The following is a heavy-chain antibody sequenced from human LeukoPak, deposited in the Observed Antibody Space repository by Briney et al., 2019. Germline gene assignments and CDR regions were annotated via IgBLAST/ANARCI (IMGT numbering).Heavy chain of an antibody. CDR1: GGSVNSGSSY. Sequence: SETLSLTCTVSGGSVNSGSSYGSWIRQPPGKGLEWIGCISYSGSTNYNPSLRSRVTMSLDTSKNQFSLTLSSVTAADTAVYFCATRRVGATFDYWGQGTLVTVSS. J-gene: IGHJ4*02. CDR2: ISYSGST. CDR3: ATRRVGATFDY. V-gene: IGHV4-61*01. D-gene: IGHD1-26*01.